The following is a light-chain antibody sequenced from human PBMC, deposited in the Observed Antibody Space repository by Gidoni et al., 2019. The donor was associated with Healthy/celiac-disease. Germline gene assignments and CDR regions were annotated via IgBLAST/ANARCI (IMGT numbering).Light chain of an antibody. V-gene: IGKV3-11*01. CDR3: QQRSNELT. CDR1: QSVSSY. Sequence: EIVFTQSPATLSLSPGERATLSCRASQSVSSYLAWYQQKPGQAPRLLIYDASNRATGIPARFSGSGSGTDFTLTISSLEPEDFAVYYCQQRSNELTFGGGTKVEIK. J-gene: IGKJ4*01. CDR2: DAS.